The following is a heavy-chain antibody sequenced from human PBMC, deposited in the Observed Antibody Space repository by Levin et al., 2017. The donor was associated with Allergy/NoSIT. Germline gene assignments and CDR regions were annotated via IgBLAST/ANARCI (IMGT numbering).Heavy chain of an antibody. J-gene: IGHJ6*02. CDR2: ISYDGSNK. Sequence: GGSLRLSCAASGFTFSSYGMHWVRQAPGKGLEWVAVISYDGSNKYYADSVKGRFTISRDNSKNTLYLQMNSLRAEDTAVYYCAKDMKGRLDYYYGMDVWGQGTTVTVSS. D-gene: IGHD3-9*01. V-gene: IGHV3-30*18. CDR1: GFTFSSYG. CDR3: AKDMKGRLDYYYGMDV.